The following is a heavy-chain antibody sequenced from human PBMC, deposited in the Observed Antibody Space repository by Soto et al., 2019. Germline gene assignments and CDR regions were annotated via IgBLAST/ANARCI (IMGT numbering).Heavy chain of an antibody. CDR3: ATSDENTVTYNWYFAI. CDR2: FSGSGGST. J-gene: IGHJ2*01. D-gene: IGHD4-4*01. CDR1: GFAISSHA. Sequence: GGSLRLSCTASGFAISSHAMSWVRQAPGKGLEWVSAFSGSGGSTSYAGSVKGRLTISRDNSKNTLYLQMNSLRAEDTAVYYCATSDENTVTYNWYFAIWGRGTLVTVSS. V-gene: IGHV3-23*01.